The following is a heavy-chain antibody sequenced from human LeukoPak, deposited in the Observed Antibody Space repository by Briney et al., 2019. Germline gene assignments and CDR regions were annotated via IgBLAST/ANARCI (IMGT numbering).Heavy chain of an antibody. J-gene: IGHJ6*02. CDR1: GASISSYY. Sequence: SETLSLTCTVSGASISSYYWSWIRQPAGKGLEWIGRIYTSGSTNYNPSLKSRVTMSVDTSKNQFSLKLSSVTAADTAVYYCAREMYYDSQYYYYGMDVWGQGTTVTVSS. V-gene: IGHV4-4*07. CDR2: IYTSGST. D-gene: IGHD3-22*01. CDR3: AREMYYDSQYYYYGMDV.